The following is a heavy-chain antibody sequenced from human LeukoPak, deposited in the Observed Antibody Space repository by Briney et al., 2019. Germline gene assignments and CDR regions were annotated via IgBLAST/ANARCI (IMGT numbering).Heavy chain of an antibody. Sequence: GGSLRLSCAASGFTFSSYAMSWVRQAPGKGLKWFSAISGSGGSTYYADSVKGRFTISRDNSKNTLYLQMNSLRAEDTAVYYCASGYSGYDSIYYGMDVWGQGTTVTVSS. D-gene: IGHD5-12*01. CDR2: ISGSGGST. CDR3: ASGYSGYDSIYYGMDV. J-gene: IGHJ6*02. V-gene: IGHV3-23*01. CDR1: GFTFSSYA.